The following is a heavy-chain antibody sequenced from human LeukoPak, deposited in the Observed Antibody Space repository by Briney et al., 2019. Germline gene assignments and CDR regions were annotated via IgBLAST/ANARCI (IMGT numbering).Heavy chain of an antibody. V-gene: IGHV4-59*01. CDR2: IYYSGST. CDR1: GGSISSYY. Sequence: SETLSLTCTVSGGSISSYYWSWIRQPPGKGLEWIGYIYYSGSTNYNPSLKSRVTISVDTSKNQFSLKLSSVTAADTAVYYCARGDYDFWSGYYEDYYFDYWGQGTLVTVSS. CDR3: ARGDYDFWSGYYEDYYFDY. J-gene: IGHJ4*02. D-gene: IGHD3-3*01.